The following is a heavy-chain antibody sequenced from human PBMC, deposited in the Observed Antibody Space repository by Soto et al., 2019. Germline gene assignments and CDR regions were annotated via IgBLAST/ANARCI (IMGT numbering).Heavy chain of an antibody. V-gene: IGHV4-30-2*01. Sequence: QLQLQESGSGLVKPSQTLSLTCAVSGVSISSGGYSWSWARQPPGQGLEGIGYIYHSGSTYYNPSLKVRVTISVYWSNKQSSLKLISVTAASPAVYYCARVPGPWGQGTLFTVSP. CDR3: ARVPGP. J-gene: IGHJ5*02. CDR1: GVSISSGGYS. CDR2: IYHSGST.